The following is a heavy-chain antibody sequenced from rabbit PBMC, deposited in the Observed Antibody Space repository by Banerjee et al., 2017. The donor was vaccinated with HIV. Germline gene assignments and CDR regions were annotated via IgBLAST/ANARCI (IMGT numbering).Heavy chain of an antibody. J-gene: IGHJ3*01. CDR1: GFTLSSYY. CDR2: INAGSSGST. CDR3: ARRYLSGSGDYNL. D-gene: IGHD1-1*01. Sequence: QSLEESGGDLVKPGASLTLTCTASGFTLSSYYMCWVRQAPGKGLEWIACINAGSSGSTYYANWAKGRFTISKTSSTTVTLQMTSLTAADTATYFCARRYLSGSGDYNLWGQGTLVTVS. V-gene: IGHV1S40*01.